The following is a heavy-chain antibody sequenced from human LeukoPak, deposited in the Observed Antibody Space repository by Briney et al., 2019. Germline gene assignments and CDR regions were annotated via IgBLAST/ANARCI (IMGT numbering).Heavy chain of an antibody. Sequence: GGSLRLSCAASGFTFSSYDMSWVRQAPGKGLEWVSTITGCGGGTYYAASVKGRFTISRDNSKNTLFLQMNSLRAEDTAMYYCARLIAVAGTEPDYWGQGTLVTVSS. D-gene: IGHD6-19*01. CDR2: ITGCGGGT. CDR3: ARLIAVAGTEPDY. J-gene: IGHJ4*02. V-gene: IGHV3-23*01. CDR1: GFTFSSYD.